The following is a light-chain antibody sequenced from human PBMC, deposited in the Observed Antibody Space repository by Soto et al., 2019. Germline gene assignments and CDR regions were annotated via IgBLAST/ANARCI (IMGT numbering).Light chain of an antibody. CDR3: QQTYTTPEIT. Sequence: QSSSSLSAYVLYRVTITVLSVQSISIYLNFYHQKPGKAPKLMIYAASSLQSWVPSRFSGSGSGTDFTLTISSLQPEDFATYYCQQTYTTPEITSGQGTLLEI. V-gene: IGKV1-39*01. CDR1: QSISIY. CDR2: AAS. J-gene: IGKJ5*01.